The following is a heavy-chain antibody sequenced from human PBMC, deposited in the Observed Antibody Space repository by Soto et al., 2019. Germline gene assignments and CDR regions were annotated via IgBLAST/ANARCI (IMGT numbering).Heavy chain of an antibody. D-gene: IGHD7-27*01. CDR3: ARRHPPGH. J-gene: IGHJ4*02. V-gene: IGHV1-8*01. CDR1: GYTSNDYN. Sequence: SAKVSCRAPGYTSNDYNINCVRQAAGQGPEWIGWMNPVNLNTAYSHQFHGRVIMTTNTSINTAYMELSSLRFEYTAVYYCARRHPPGHWGRGPLGIVSS. CDR2: MNPVNLNT.